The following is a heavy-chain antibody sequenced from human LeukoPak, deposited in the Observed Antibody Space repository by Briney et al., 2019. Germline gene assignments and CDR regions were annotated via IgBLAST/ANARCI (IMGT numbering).Heavy chain of an antibody. Sequence: ASVKVSCKASGYTFTSYGISWVRQAPGQGLEWMGWIKPNTGGTNYAQNFQGRVTMTRDTSISTVYMELTSLRSDDTAVYYCARDRDYYYGSGSYFYYWGQGTPVTVSS. CDR1: GYTFTSYG. J-gene: IGHJ4*02. V-gene: IGHV1-2*02. CDR2: IKPNTGGT. CDR3: ARDRDYYYGSGSYFYY. D-gene: IGHD3-10*01.